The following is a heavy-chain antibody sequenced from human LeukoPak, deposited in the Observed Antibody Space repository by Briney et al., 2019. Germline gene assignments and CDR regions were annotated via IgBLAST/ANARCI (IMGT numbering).Heavy chain of an antibody. J-gene: IGHJ6*04. CDR1: GFRLSSYW. CDR2: ISGSGGST. V-gene: IGHV3-23*01. Sequence: GGSLRLSCAGSGFRLSSYWMTWVRQAPGKGLEWVSAISGSGGSTYYADSVKGRFTISRDNSKNTLYLQMNSLRAEDTAVYYCAKHDSSGLWYVWGKGTTVTVSS. CDR3: AKHDSSGLWYV. D-gene: IGHD6-19*01.